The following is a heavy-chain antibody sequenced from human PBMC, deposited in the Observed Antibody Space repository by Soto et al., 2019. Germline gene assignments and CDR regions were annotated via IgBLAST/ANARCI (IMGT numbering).Heavy chain of an antibody. CDR2: INPSGGRI. J-gene: IGHJ6*02. Sequence: QMQLVQSGAEVKPPGASVKVSCKASGDTFTNYQIHWVRQAPGQGLEWMGIINPSGGRITYAQTFQGRVLMTRDTSTSTLYMELRSLRSEDTAVYYCARDGPPTTTGVGPSYTMDVWGQGTTVTVS. CDR3: ARDGPPTTTGVGPSYTMDV. V-gene: IGHV1-46*01. CDR1: GDTFTNYQ. D-gene: IGHD1-1*01.